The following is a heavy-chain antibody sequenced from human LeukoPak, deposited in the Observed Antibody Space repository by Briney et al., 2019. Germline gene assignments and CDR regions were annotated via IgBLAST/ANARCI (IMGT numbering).Heavy chain of an antibody. CDR2: IYPGGSDT. V-gene: IGHV5-51*01. J-gene: IGHJ3*02. CDR1: GYSFTSYW. D-gene: IGHD3-10*01. CDR3: ASSGVTMVREADAFDI. Sequence: GESLKISCKGSGYSFTSYWIGWVRQMPGKGLEWVGIIYPGGSDTRYSPSFQGQVTISADKSISTAYLQWSSLKASDTAMYYCASSGVTMVREADAFDIWGQGTMVTVSS.